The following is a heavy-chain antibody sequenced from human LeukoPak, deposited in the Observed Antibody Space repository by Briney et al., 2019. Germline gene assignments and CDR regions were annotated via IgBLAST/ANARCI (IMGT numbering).Heavy chain of an antibody. J-gene: IGHJ4*02. CDR1: GGFFSGYY. CDR2: INHSGST. Sequence: SETLSLTCAVYGGFFSGYYCSWIRQPPGKGLEWIGEINHSGSTNYNPSLKSRVTISVDTSKNQFSLKLSSVTAADTAVYYCARVGAGPGYSGYDVDYWGQGTLVTVSS. D-gene: IGHD5-12*01. CDR3: ARVGAGPGYSGYDVDY. V-gene: IGHV4-34*01.